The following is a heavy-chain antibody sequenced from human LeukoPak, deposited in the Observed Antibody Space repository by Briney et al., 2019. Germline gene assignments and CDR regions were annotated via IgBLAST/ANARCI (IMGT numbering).Heavy chain of an antibody. CDR3: ARARWYDAFDI. Sequence: GRSLRLSCAASGFTFSSYAMHWVRQAPGKGLEWVAVISYDGSNKYYADSVKGRFTISRDNSKNTLYLQMNSLRAEDTVVYYCARARWYDAFDIWGQGTMATVSS. V-gene: IGHV3-30-3*01. CDR1: GFTFSSYA. D-gene: IGHD2-15*01. J-gene: IGHJ3*02. CDR2: ISYDGSNK.